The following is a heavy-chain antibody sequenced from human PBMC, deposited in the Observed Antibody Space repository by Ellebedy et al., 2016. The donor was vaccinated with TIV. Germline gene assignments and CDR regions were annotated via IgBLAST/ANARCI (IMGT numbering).Heavy chain of an antibody. CDR3: AREVSGSSAYEDY. CDR2: INPNGGGA. D-gene: IGHD3-22*01. Sequence: ASVKVSCXASGYTFTSYYMHWVRQAPGQGLEWMGIINPNGGGATYAQKFQGRVTMTTDTSTSTVYMELSSLRSDDTAVYYCAREVSGSSAYEDYWGQGILVSVSS. CDR1: GYTFTSYY. V-gene: IGHV1-46*01. J-gene: IGHJ4*02.